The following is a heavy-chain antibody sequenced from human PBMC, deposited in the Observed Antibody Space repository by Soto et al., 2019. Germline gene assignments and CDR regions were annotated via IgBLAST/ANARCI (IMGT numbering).Heavy chain of an antibody. J-gene: IGHJ1*01. D-gene: IGHD3-22*01. Sequence: GGSLRLSCAASGFTFSSYAMSWVRQAPGKGLEWVSAISGSGGSTYYADSVKGRFTISRDNSKNTLHLQMNSLRAEDTAVYYCAKDGGNYYDSSGYYSIGFQHWGQGTLVTLSS. V-gene: IGHV3-23*01. CDR1: GFTFSSYA. CDR2: ISGSGGST. CDR3: AKDGGNYYDSSGYYSIGFQH.